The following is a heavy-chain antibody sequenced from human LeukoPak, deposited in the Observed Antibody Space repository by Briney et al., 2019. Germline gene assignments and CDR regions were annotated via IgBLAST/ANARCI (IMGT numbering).Heavy chain of an antibody. CDR1: GSSISSYY. D-gene: IGHD1-26*01. Sequence: SETLSLTCTVSGSSISSYYWSWIRQPPGKGLEWIGYIYYSGSTNYNPSLKSRVTISVDTSKNQFSLKLSSVTAADTAVYYCARGDGELMFPWGQGTLVTVSS. CDR3: ARGDGELMFP. CDR2: IYYSGST. V-gene: IGHV4-59*01. J-gene: IGHJ5*02.